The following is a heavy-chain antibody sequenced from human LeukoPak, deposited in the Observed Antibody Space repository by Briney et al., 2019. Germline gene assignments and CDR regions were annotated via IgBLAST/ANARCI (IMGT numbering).Heavy chain of an antibody. V-gene: IGHV3-48*03. J-gene: IGHJ4*02. CDR1: GFIFSTYE. Sequence: GGSLRLSCAASGFIFSTYEMNWVRQAPGKGLEWVSYITSTSNTIYYADSVKGRFTISRDNAKNSLYLQMSSLRVEDTAVYYCTRDKSVTVVGPFDFWGQGTLVTVSS. CDR2: ITSTSNTI. D-gene: IGHD2-21*02. CDR3: TRDKSVTVVGPFDF.